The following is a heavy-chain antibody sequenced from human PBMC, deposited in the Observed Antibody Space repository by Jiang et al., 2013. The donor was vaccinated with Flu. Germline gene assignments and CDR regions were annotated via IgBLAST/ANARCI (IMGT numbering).Heavy chain of an antibody. CDR2: ISYSGIT. V-gene: IGHV4-39*01. CDR3: ARQAVQEGFDF. J-gene: IGHJ4*02. CDR1: GDSISSDNYF. Sequence: GPGLVKPSETLSLTCSVSGDSISSDNYFWAWIRQPPGKGLEWIGTISYSGITYYNPSLRTRVTVSVDTSKNQFSLNLSSVTAADTAVYYCARQAVQEGFDFWGQGTLVSVSS. D-gene: IGHD1-1*01.